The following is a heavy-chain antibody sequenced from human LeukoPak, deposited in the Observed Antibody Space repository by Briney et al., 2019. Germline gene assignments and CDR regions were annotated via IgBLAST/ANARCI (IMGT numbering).Heavy chain of an antibody. CDR1: GFTFSDYY. Sequence: GGSLRLSCAASGFTFSDYYMSWIRQAPGKGLEWVSYISSSGSTIYYADSVKGRFTISRDNAKNSLYLQMNSLRAEDTAVYYRARETSGSYYDFDYWGQGTLVTVSS. V-gene: IGHV3-11*04. J-gene: IGHJ4*02. CDR2: ISSSGSTI. D-gene: IGHD1-26*01. CDR3: ARETSGSYYDFDY.